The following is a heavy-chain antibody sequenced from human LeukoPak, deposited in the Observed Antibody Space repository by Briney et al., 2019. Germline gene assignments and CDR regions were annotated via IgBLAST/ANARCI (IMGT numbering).Heavy chain of an antibody. D-gene: IGHD3-9*01. J-gene: IGHJ4*02. CDR3: AKDVLELYDIYDY. V-gene: IGHV3-23*01. CDR2: ISGSGGST. Sequence: GGSLRLSCAASGFTFSSYAMSWVRQAPGKGLEWVSAISGSGGSTYHAGSVKGRFTISRDNSKNTLYLQMNSLRAEDTAVYYCAKDVLELYDIYDYWGQGTLVTVSS. CDR1: GFTFSSYA.